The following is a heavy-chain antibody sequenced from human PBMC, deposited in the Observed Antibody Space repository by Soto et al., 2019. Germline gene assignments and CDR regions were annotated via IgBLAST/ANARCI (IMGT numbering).Heavy chain of an antibody. V-gene: IGHV4-34*01. Sequence: SETLSLTCAVYGGSFSGYYWSWIRQPPGKGLEWIGEINHSGSTNYNPSLKSRVTISVDTSKNQFSLKLSSVTAADTAVYYCARVKGGYSYGAKSFDYWGQGTLVTVSS. CDR1: GGSFSGYY. D-gene: IGHD5-18*01. CDR2: INHSGST. J-gene: IGHJ4*02. CDR3: ARVKGGYSYGAKSFDY.